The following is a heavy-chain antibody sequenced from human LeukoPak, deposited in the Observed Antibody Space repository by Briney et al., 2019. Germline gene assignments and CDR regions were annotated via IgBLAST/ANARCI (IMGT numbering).Heavy chain of an antibody. CDR3: ARDVPYCGGNCHDAFDI. V-gene: IGHV1-46*01. D-gene: IGHD2-21*02. CDR2: IRPIADTT. J-gene: IGHJ3*02. CDR1: GYTFTSYY. Sequence: GASVKVSCKASGYTFTSYYMHWVRQAPGLGLEWMGIIRPIADTTTYSQKFQGRVTMTRDMSTSTVCMELSSLRSEDTALYYCARDVPYCGGNCHDAFDIWGQGTKVTVSS.